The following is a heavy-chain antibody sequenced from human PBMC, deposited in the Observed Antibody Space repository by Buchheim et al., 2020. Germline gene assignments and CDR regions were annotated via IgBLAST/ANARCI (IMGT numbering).Heavy chain of an antibody. CDR3: AREWNDFWSGYPRGFDY. V-gene: IGHV3-7*01. Sequence: EVQLVESGGGLVQPGGSLRLSCAASGFAFSSYWMSWVRQAPGKGLEWVANIKQDGSEKYYVDSVKGRFTISRDNAKNSLYLQMNSLRAEDTAVYYCAREWNDFWSGYPRGFDYWGQGTL. CDR1: GFAFSSYW. CDR2: IKQDGSEK. D-gene: IGHD3-3*01. J-gene: IGHJ4*02.